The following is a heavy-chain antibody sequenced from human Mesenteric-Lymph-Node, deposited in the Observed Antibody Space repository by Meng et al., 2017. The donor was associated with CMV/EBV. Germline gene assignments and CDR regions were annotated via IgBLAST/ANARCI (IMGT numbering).Heavy chain of an antibody. CDR3: AITILGVHYYYYYYGMDV. V-gene: IGHV4-61*01. CDR2: IYYSGST. J-gene: IGHJ6*02. CDR1: GGSVSSGSYY. Sequence: SETLSLTCTVSGGSVSSGSYYWSWIRQPPGKGLEWIGYIYYSGSTNYNPSLKSRVTISVDTSKNQFSLKLSSVTAADTAVYYCAITILGVHYYYYYYGMDVWGQGTTVTVSS. D-gene: IGHD3-3*01.